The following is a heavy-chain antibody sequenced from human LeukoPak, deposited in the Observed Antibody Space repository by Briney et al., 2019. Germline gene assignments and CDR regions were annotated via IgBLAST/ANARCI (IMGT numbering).Heavy chain of an antibody. D-gene: IGHD6-13*01. CDR1: GGTFNTDV. CDR3: ARVRGAAGPRWFDP. CDR2: INPIFGTA. Sequence: ASVKVSCKASGGTFNTDVFTWVRQAPGQGFEWMRVINPIFGTANFAQKLQGRVTVTTDESTSTVHMELRGLRSEDTAIYYCARVRGAAGPRWFDPWGQGTLVTVSS. V-gene: IGHV1-69*05. J-gene: IGHJ5*02.